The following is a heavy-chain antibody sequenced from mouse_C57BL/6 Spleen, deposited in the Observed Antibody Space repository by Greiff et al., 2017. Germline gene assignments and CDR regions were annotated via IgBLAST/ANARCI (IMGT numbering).Heavy chain of an antibody. D-gene: IGHD4-1*01. J-gene: IGHJ2*01. CDR3: ARGGVTGKDY. CDR1: GYTFTSYW. CDR2: IYPSDSET. V-gene: IGHV1-61*01. Sequence: VQLQQPGAELVRPGSSVKLSCKASGYTFTSYWMDWVKQRPGQGLEWIGNIYPSDSETHYNQKFKDKATLTVDKSSSTAYMQLSSLTSEDAAVYYWARGGVTGKDYWGQGTTLTVSS.